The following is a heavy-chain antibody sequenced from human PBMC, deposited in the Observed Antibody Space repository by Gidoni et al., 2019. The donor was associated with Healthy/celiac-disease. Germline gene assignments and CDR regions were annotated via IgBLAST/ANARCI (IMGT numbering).Heavy chain of an antibody. CDR2: IKQDGSEK. CDR1: GCTFSSYW. D-gene: IGHD4-17*01. CDR3: VPWKGFRGDYYFDY. V-gene: IGHV3-7*03. Sequence: LVQPGGSLRRSCAASGCTFSSYWMSLVRQAPGKGLEWVANIKQDGSEKYYVDSVKGRFTISRDNAKNSLYLQMNSLRAEDTAVYYCVPWKGFRGDYYFDYWGQGTLVTVSS. J-gene: IGHJ4*02.